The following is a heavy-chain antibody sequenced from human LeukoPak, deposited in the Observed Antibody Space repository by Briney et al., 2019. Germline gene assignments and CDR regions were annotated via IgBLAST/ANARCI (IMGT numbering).Heavy chain of an antibody. J-gene: IGHJ4*02. V-gene: IGHV4-39*01. Sequence: PSETLSLTCTVSGGSISTSSYFWGWIRRPPGKGLEWIGSIYYSGSTYYKPSLRSRVTISVDTSKNQFSLKLSSVAAADTAVYYCAREKNYYGSYYFDYWGQGTLVTVSS. CDR2: IYYSGST. CDR3: AREKNYYGSYYFDY. CDR1: GGSISTSSYF. D-gene: IGHD3-10*01.